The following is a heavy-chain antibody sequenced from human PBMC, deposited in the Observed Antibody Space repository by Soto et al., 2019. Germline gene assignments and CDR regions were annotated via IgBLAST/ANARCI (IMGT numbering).Heavy chain of an antibody. Sequence: ASVKVSCKASGYTFTGYYMHWVRQAPGQGLEWMGWINPNSGGTTYAQKFQGRVTMTRDTSISTAYMELSRLRSDDTAVYYCARSPPLRPPWPWGQGTLVTVSS. CDR2: INPNSGGT. CDR3: ARSPPLRPPWP. J-gene: IGHJ5*02. V-gene: IGHV1-2*02. CDR1: GYTFTGYY. D-gene: IGHD4-17*01.